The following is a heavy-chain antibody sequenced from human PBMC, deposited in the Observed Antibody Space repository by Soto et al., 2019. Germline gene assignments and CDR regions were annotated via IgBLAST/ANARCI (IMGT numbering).Heavy chain of an antibody. CDR1: GYSFTSYH. V-gene: IGHV1-46*01. CDR3: ARDFCIFGVCCAVDH. D-gene: IGHD3-3*01. J-gene: IGHJ4*02. CDR2: FNPSGGSS. Sequence: QVQLLQSGTEVTKPGASLKVSCKTSGYSFTSYHVHWVRQAPGQGLEWMGIFNPSGGSSTYAQNFKGRVTMTSDTSTKTVHMELTSLRSEDTAVYYCARDFCIFGVCCAVDHWGQGTLVTVSS.